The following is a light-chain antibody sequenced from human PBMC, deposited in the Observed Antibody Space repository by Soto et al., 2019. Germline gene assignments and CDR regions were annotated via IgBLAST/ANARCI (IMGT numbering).Light chain of an antibody. CDR1: QGISSY. V-gene: IGKV1-8*01. Sequence: AIRMTQSPSSLSASTGDRVTITCRASQGISSYLAWYQQKPGKAPKLLIYAASTLQSGVPSRFSGSGSGTDFTLPIRCLQSEDFATYYCQQYYSYPMYTFGQGTKLEIK. CDR3: QQYYSYPMYT. J-gene: IGKJ2*01. CDR2: AAS.